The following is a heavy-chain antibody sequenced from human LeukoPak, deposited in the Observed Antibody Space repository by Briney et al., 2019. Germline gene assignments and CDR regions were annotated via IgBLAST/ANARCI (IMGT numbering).Heavy chain of an antibody. CDR1: GYTFTGYY. J-gene: IGHJ6*03. D-gene: IGHD5-12*01. V-gene: IGHV1-2*02. CDR3: AREPGGYDLGGYYYYYMDV. Sequence: ASVKVSCKASGYTFTGYYMHWVRQAPGQGLEWMGWINPNSGGTNYAQKFQGRVTMTRDTSISTAYMELSRLRSDDTAVYYCAREPGGYDLGGYYYYYMDVWGKGTTVTVSS. CDR2: INPNSGGT.